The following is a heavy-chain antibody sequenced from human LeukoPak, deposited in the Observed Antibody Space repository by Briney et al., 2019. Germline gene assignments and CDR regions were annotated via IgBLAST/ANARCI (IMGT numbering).Heavy chain of an antibody. CDR3: ARGRGAYCGGDCSYFDY. CDR1: GYTFTSYD. J-gene: IGHJ4*02. D-gene: IGHD2-21*02. Sequence: ASVKVSCKASGYTFTSYDINWVRQATGQGLEWMGWINPNSGNTGYAQKFQGRVTMTTDTSISTAYMELSSLRSEDTAVYYCARGRGAYCGGDCSYFDYWGQGTLVTVSA. V-gene: IGHV1-8*01. CDR2: INPNSGNT.